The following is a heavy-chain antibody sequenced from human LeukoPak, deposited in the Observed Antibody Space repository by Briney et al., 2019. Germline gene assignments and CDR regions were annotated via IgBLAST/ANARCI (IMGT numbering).Heavy chain of an antibody. J-gene: IGHJ4*02. CDR1: GYTLTELS. CDR3: ATDSEAVAASGY. Sequence: ASVKVSCKVSGYTLTELSMHWVRQAPGKGLEWMGGFDPEDGETIYAQKFQGRVTMTEDTSTDTAYMELSSLRSEDTAVYYCATDSEAVAASGYWGQGTLVTVSS. CDR2: FDPEDGET. V-gene: IGHV1-24*01. D-gene: IGHD6-19*01.